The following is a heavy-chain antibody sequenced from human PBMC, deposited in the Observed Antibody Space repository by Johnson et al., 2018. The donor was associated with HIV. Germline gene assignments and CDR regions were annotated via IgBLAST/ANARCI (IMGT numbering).Heavy chain of an antibody. Sequence: VQLVESGGGLVQPGGSLRLSCAASGFTFSAYWMTWVRQAPGKGLEWVANIKQDGSEKYYVDSVKGRFTISRDNSKNTLYLQTNSLRAEDTAVYYCAKDPGTYYNFWSGSTGAFDIWGQGTMVTVSS. CDR2: IKQDGSEK. D-gene: IGHD3-3*01. CDR1: GFTFSAYW. J-gene: IGHJ3*02. CDR3: AKDPGTYYNFWSGSTGAFDI. V-gene: IGHV3-7*01.